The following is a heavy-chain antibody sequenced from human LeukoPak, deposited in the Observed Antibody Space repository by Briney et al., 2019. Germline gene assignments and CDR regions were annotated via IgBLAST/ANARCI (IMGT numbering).Heavy chain of an antibody. CDR2: INFGGHT. CDR3: ARQSIAARRAFDI. V-gene: IGHV4-39*01. CDR1: GGSISIIDYY. J-gene: IGHJ3*02. D-gene: IGHD6-6*01. Sequence: SETLSLTCTVSGGSISIIDYYWGWIRHPPGKGLEWIGSINFGGHTHYNPSLKSRVTISVDTSNQFSLILTSVTAADTAVYYCARQSIAARRAFDIWGQGTMVTVSS.